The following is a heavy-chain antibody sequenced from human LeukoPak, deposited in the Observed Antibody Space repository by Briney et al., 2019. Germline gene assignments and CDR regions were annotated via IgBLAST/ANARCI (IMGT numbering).Heavy chain of an antibody. CDR3: AKGAYYYDSSGQYYFDY. CDR2: ISYDGSNK. D-gene: IGHD3-22*01. J-gene: IGHJ4*02. V-gene: IGHV3-30*18. CDR1: GFTFSSYA. Sequence: TGGSLRLSCAASGFTFSSYAMSWVRQAPGKGLEWVTFISYDGSNKYYVDSVKGRFTISRDNSKNTLYLQMNSLRAEDTAVYYCAKGAYYYDSSGQYYFDYWGQGTLVTVSS.